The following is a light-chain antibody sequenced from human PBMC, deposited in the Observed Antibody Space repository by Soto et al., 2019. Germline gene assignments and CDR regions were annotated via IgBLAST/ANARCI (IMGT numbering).Light chain of an antibody. V-gene: IGLV2-14*01. J-gene: IGLJ2*01. Sequence: QSVLSQPGSVCGSPGQAITISCTGTSSDVGSYKYVSWYQHYPGKAPKLIIYEVSNRPSGVSDRFSGSKSGNTASLTISGLQAEEEADYYCISYTTSSNVLSGGGTK. CDR2: EVS. CDR1: SSDVGSYKY. CDR3: ISYTTSSNVL.